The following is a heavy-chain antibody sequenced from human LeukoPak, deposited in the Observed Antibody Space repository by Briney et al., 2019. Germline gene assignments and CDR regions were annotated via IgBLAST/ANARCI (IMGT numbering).Heavy chain of an antibody. Sequence: GGSLRLSCAASGFTFSSYWMHWVRQAPGKGLVWVSRINSDGSSTSYADSVKGRFTISRDNAKNSLYLQMNSLRAEDTAVYYCASPLDSINAFDIWGQGTMVTVSS. CDR2: INSDGSST. V-gene: IGHV3-74*01. CDR1: GFTFSSYW. J-gene: IGHJ3*02. D-gene: IGHD3-22*01. CDR3: ASPLDSINAFDI.